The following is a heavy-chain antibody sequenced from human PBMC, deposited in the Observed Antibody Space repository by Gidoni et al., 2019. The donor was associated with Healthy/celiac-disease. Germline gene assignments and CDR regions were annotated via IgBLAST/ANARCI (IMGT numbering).Heavy chain of an antibody. CDR1: GFTFSSYS. V-gene: IGHV3-21*01. Sequence: EVQLVESGGGLVKPGGSLRLSCAASGFTFSSYSMNWVRQAPGKGLEWVSSISSSSSYIYYADSVKGRFTISRDNAKNSLYLQMNSLRAEDTAVYYCARVGSSSWHIYDYWGQGTLVTVSS. D-gene: IGHD6-13*01. CDR3: ARVGSSSWHIYDY. J-gene: IGHJ4*02. CDR2: ISSSSSYI.